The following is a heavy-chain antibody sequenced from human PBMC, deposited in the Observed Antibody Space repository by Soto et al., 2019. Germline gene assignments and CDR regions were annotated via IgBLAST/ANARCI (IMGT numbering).Heavy chain of an antibody. Sequence: GGSLILSCAASGCTFDDYTMHWVRQAPGKGLEWVSLISWDGGSTYYADSVKGRFTISRDNSKNSLYLQMNSLRTEDTALYYCEKARYSSGWYADYYYGMDVGGQGTTVTVSS. D-gene: IGHD6-19*01. CDR3: EKARYSSGWYADYYYGMDV. J-gene: IGHJ6*02. CDR2: ISWDGGST. CDR1: GCTFDDYT. V-gene: IGHV3-43*01.